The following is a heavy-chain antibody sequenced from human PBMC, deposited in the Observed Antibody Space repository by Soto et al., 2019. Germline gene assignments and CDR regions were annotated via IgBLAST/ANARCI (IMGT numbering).Heavy chain of an antibody. Sequence: SETLSLTCTVSGGSINSYYWSWIRQSPGKGLEGIGYIHYSGSTNYNPSLRSRVTVAVDTSKNHFSLKLRSVTAADTAVYYCARGWRGYSYGFDYWGQGTLVTVS. CDR3: ARGWRGYSYGFDY. CDR2: IHYSGST. D-gene: IGHD5-18*01. CDR1: GGSINSYY. V-gene: IGHV4-59*01. J-gene: IGHJ4*02.